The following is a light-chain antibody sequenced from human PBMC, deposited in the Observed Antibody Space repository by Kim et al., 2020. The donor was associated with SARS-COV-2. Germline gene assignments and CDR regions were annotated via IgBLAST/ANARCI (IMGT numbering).Light chain of an antibody. CDR1: SSDVGGYIY. CDR3: SSYADSNIVL. CDR2: EVT. J-gene: IGLJ2*01. V-gene: IGLV2-8*01. Sequence: GQSVTIACTGSSSDVGGYIYVSWYQQHPGRAPRLLIYEVTKRPSGVPDRFSGSKSGNTASLTVSGLQAEDEADYYCSSYADSNIVLFGGGTKLTVL.